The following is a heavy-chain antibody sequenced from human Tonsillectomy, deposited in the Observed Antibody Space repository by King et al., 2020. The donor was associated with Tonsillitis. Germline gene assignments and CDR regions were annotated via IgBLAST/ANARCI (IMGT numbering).Heavy chain of an antibody. CDR1: GGSFSDYF. CDR3: ARGRNQYYDFWSGHYTTLDY. V-gene: IGHV4-34*01. J-gene: IGHJ4*02. D-gene: IGHD3-3*01. CDR2: INHGGST. Sequence: VQLQQWGAGLLKPSETLSLTCAVYGGSFSDYFWTWIRQPPGKGLEWIGEINHGGSTNYNPSLKSRVAISVDTSQNQFSLKLSSVTAADTAVYYCARGRNQYYDFWSGHYTTLDYWGQGTLVTVSS.